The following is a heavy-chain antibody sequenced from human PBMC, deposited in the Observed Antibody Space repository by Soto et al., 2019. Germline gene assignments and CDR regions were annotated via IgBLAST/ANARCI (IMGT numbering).Heavy chain of an antibody. CDR1: GFTFSDSY. CDR2: ISSSDSII. Sequence: QVQLVESGGGLVKPGGALRLSCAASGFTFSDSYMSWIRQAPGKGLEWVSHISSSDSIIYYSDSVKGRFIISRDNAKNSLYLQMNSLRAEDTAVYYCARDLGYYDSSGYFDYWGQGTLVTVSS. J-gene: IGHJ4*02. D-gene: IGHD3-22*01. CDR3: ARDLGYYDSSGYFDY. V-gene: IGHV3-11*01.